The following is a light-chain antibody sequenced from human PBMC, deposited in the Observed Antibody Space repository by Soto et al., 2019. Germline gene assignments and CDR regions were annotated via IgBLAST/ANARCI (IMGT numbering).Light chain of an antibody. CDR2: AAS. CDR3: QQYYSYPWT. J-gene: IGKJ1*01. V-gene: IGKV1-8*01. CDR1: QGISSY. Sequence: AIRMTQSPSSLSASTGDRVTITCRASQGISSYLAWYQQKPGKAPKLLIYAASTLQSGVPSRFSGSGSGTDFTLTIGCLQSEDFATYYGQQYYSYPWTFGQGTKVEIK.